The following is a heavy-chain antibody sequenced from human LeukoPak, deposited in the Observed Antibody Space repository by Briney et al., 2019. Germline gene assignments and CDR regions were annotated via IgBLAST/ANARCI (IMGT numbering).Heavy chain of an antibody. CDR3: ARDGCSSTSCYTAY. CDR1: GLTFGSYS. V-gene: IGHV3-21*01. Sequence: GGSLRLSCAASGLTFGSYSMNWVRQAPGKGLEWVSSISSSSSYIYYADSVKGRFTISRDSAKSSLYLQMNSLRAEDTAVYYCARDGCSSTSCYTAYWGQGTLVTVSS. CDR2: ISSSSSYI. D-gene: IGHD2-2*02. J-gene: IGHJ4*02.